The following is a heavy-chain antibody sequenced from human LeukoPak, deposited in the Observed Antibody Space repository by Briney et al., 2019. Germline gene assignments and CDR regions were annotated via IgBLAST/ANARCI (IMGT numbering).Heavy chain of an antibody. Sequence: SQTLSLTCTVSGGSISSGGYYWSWIRQPPGKGLEWIGYIYHSGSTYYNPSLKSRVTISVDRSKNQFSLKLSSVTAADTAVYYCARSPHTGVRDDGYTFDYWGQGTLVTVSS. J-gene: IGHJ4*02. V-gene: IGHV4-30-2*01. D-gene: IGHD5-24*01. CDR1: GGSISSGGYY. CDR2: IYHSGST. CDR3: ARSPHTGVRDDGYTFDY.